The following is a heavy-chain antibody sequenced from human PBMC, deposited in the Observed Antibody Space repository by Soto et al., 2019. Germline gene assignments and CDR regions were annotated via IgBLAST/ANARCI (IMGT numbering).Heavy chain of an antibody. CDR2: INHSGST. J-gene: IGHJ6*02. V-gene: IGHV4-34*01. CDR1: GGSFSGYY. CDR3: ARGGYYYDSSGYYFRQDYYYGMDV. Sequence: QVQLQQWGAGLLKPSETLSLTCAVYGGSFSGYYWSWIRQPPGKGLEWIGEINHSGSTNYNPSLKSRVTISVDTSKNQFSLKLSSVTAADTAVYYCARGGYYYDSSGYYFRQDYYYGMDVWGQGTTVTVSS. D-gene: IGHD3-22*01.